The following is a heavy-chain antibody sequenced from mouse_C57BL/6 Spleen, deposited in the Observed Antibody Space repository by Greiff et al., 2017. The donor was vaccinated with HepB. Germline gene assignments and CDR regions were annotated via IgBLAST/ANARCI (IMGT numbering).Heavy chain of an antibody. CDR2: IDPSDSYT. J-gene: IGHJ2*01. V-gene: IGHV1-69*01. Sequence: QVQLQQPGAELVMPGASVKLSCKASGYTFTSYWMHWVKQRPGQGLEWIGEIDPSDSYTNYNQKFKGKSTLTVDKSSSTAYMQLSSLTSEDSAVYYCARRRNYYGSSYESDYWGQGTTLTVSS. D-gene: IGHD1-1*01. CDR3: ARRRNYYGSSYESDY. CDR1: GYTFTSYW.